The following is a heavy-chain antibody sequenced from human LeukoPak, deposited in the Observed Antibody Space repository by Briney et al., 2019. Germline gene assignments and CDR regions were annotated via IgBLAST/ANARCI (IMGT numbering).Heavy chain of an antibody. V-gene: IGHV3-23*01. J-gene: IGHJ4*02. CDR1: GFSINNNG. Sequence: GGSLRLSCVVSGFSINNNGLSWFRQAPGKGLEWVSDMSGVGNTYYAESVKGRFTISRDNSKNTLYLQMNSLRAEDTAVYYCAKVNSYGYYLDYWGQGTLVTVSS. D-gene: IGHD5-18*01. CDR3: AKVNSYGYYLDY. CDR2: MSGVGNT.